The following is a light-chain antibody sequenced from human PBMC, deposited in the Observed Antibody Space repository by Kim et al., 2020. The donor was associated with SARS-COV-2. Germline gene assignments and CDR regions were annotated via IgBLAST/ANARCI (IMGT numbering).Light chain of an antibody. J-gene: IGLJ3*02. CDR3: QSYDSSLSGWV. CDR2: GNS. CDR1: SSNSGAGYD. Sequence: QRVTIACTGSSSNSGAGYDVHWYQPLPGTAPKLLIYGNSNRPSGVPDRFSGSKSGTSASLAITGLQAEDEADYYCQSYDSSLSGWVFGGGTQLTVL. V-gene: IGLV1-40*01.